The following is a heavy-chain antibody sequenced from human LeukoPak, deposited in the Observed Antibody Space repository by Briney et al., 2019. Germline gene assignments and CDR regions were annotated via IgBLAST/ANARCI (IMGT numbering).Heavy chain of an antibody. D-gene: IGHD7-27*01. CDR3: AKDSHWAFDY. Sequence: GGSLRLSCAASGFTFSSYAMSWVRQAPGKGLEWVSAISGSGGSTYYADSVKGRFTISRDNAKNSLYLQMNSLRDEDTAVYYCAKDSHWAFDYWGQGTLVTVSS. V-gene: IGHV3-23*01. J-gene: IGHJ4*02. CDR1: GFTFSSYA. CDR2: ISGSGGST.